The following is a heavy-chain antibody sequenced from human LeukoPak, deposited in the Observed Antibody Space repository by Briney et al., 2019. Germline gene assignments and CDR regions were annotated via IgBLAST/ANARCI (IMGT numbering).Heavy chain of an antibody. Sequence: SETLSLTCTVSGGSISSSSYYWGWIRQPPGKGLEWIGSIYYSGGTYYNPSLKSRVTISVDTSKNQFSLKLSSVTAADTAVYYCARHPDYYDSSGYYCPDAFDIWGQGTMVTVSS. D-gene: IGHD3-22*01. J-gene: IGHJ3*02. V-gene: IGHV4-39*01. CDR2: IYYSGGT. CDR1: GGSISSSSYY. CDR3: ARHPDYYDSSGYYCPDAFDI.